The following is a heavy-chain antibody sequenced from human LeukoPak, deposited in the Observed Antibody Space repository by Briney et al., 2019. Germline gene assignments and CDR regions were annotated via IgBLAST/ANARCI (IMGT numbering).Heavy chain of an antibody. D-gene: IGHD2-2*01. V-gene: IGHV3-53*01. CDR1: GFTVSSNY. CDR3: ARVVPAATAIYYYYYYMDV. CDR2: IYSGGST. J-gene: IGHJ6*03. Sequence: GGSLRLSCAASGFTVSSNYMSWVRQAPGKGLEWVSVIYSGGSTYYADSVKGRFTISRDNSKNTLYLQMNSLRAEDTAVYYCARVVPAATAIYYYYYYMDVWGKGTTVTTSS.